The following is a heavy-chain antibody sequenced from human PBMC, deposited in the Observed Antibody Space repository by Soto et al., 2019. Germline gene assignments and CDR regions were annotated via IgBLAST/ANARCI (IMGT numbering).Heavy chain of an antibody. V-gene: IGHV3-23*01. Sequence: EVRVLESGGGLVQPGGSLRLSCAASGFSFRLYAMNWVRQSPGKGLEWVSTISGSGGTTYYTDSAKGRFTISRDNSKNTVFLQMDSLRAEDTAVYYCARESAAAPGCFDYWGQGTVVTVSS. D-gene: IGHD6-13*01. CDR3: ARESAAAPGCFDY. CDR1: GFSFRLYA. J-gene: IGHJ4*02. CDR2: ISGSGGTT.